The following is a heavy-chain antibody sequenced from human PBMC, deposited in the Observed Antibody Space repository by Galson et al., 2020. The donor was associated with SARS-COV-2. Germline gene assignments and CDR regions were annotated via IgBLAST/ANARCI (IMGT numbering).Heavy chain of an antibody. J-gene: IGHJ3*02. CDR3: ALNYYDSSGYYPDAFDI. CDR1: GYTFTSYD. Sequence: ASVKVSCKASGYTFTSYDINWVRQATGQGLEWMGWMNPNSGNTGYAQKFQGRVTMTRNTSISTAYMELSSLRSEDTAVYYCALNYYDSSGYYPDAFDIWGQGTMVTVSS. D-gene: IGHD3-22*01. CDR2: MNPNSGNT. V-gene: IGHV1-8*01.